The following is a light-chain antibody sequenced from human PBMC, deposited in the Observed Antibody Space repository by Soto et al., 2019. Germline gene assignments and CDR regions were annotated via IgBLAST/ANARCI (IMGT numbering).Light chain of an antibody. V-gene: IGKV3-20*01. Sequence: ETVLTQSPGTLSLSPGERATLFCRASQSITSNHLAWYQQKPGQAPRLLIYGASSRATGIPDRFSGSGSGTXFTXTXXRLXXEDXAVYYCQQHGTSPPSWTFGQGTKVEIK. CDR1: QSITSNH. CDR3: QQHGTSPPSWT. J-gene: IGKJ1*01. CDR2: GAS.